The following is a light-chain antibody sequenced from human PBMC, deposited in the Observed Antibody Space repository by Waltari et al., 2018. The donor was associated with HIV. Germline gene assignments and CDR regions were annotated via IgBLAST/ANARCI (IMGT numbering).Light chain of an antibody. CDR1: HGVSSS. CDR2: GAS. J-gene: IGKJ1*01. CDR3: QQYYNWPPWT. Sequence: EIVMTPSPATLSVSPGERATLSCTASHGVSSSLAWYQQRPGQAPRLLIYGASTRAAGIPARFSGSGSGTEFTLTISSLQSEDFALYYCQQYYNWPPWTFGQGTKVEIK. V-gene: IGKV3-15*01.